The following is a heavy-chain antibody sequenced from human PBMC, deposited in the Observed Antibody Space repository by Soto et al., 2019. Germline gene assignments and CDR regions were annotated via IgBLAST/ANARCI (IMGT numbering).Heavy chain of an antibody. Sequence: QVQLQQWGAGLLKPSETLSLTCAVYGGSFSGYYWSWIRQPPGKGLEWIGEINHSGSTNYNPSLKSRVTLSVDTSKNQFSLKLSSVTAADTAVYYCARAWGAVAGYYFDYWGQGTLVTVSS. J-gene: IGHJ4*02. CDR2: INHSGST. V-gene: IGHV4-34*01. CDR3: ARAWGAVAGYYFDY. CDR1: GGSFSGYY. D-gene: IGHD6-19*01.